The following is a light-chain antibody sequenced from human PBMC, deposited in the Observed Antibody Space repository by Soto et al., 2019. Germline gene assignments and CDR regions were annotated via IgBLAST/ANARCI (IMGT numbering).Light chain of an antibody. CDR3: MQLTHFPWT. CDR2: KVS. Sequence: DVVMTQTPLSSPVTLGQSASISCRSSQSLVHSDGNTYLTWFHQRPGQPPRLLLYKVSNRFSGVPDRVSGSGAGTDFTLIISRVETEDVGVYYCMQLTHFPWTFGQGTKVEIK. J-gene: IGKJ1*01. CDR1: QSLVHSDGNTY. V-gene: IGKV2-24*01.